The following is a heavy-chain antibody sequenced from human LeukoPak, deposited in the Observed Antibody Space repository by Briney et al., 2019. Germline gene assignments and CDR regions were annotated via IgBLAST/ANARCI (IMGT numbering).Heavy chain of an antibody. J-gene: IGHJ6*02. CDR3: AKGRAVTGLVGATPYYYYYYGMDV. CDR2: ISYDGSNK. V-gene: IGHV3-30*18. Sequence: GGSLRLSCAASGFTFSSYGMHWVRQAPGKGLEWVAVISYDGSNKYYADSVKGRFTISRDNSKNTLYLQMNSLRAEDTAVYYCAKGRAVTGLVGATPYYYYYYGMDVWGQGTTVTVSS. CDR1: GFTFSSYG. D-gene: IGHD1-26*01.